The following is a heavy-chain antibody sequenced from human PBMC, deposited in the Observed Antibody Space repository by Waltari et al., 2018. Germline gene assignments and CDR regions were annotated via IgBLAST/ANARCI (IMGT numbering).Heavy chain of an antibody. J-gene: IGHJ5*02. CDR1: GGTFSSYT. CDR3: ARAGGEGWFDP. CDR2: ISPYRGIA. Sequence: QVQLVQSGAEVKKPGSSVKVSCKASGGTFSSYTISWVRQAPGQGLEWMVRISPYRGIANYAQKFQGRVTITADKSTSTAYMELSSLRAEDTAVYYGARAGGEGWFDPWGQGTLVTVSS. D-gene: IGHD4-17*01. V-gene: IGHV1-69*02.